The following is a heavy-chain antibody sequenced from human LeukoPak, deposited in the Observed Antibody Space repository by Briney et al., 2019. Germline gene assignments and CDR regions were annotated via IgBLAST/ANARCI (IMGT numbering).Heavy chain of an antibody. Sequence: GGSLRLSCAASGFTFSSYSMNWVRQAPGKGLEWVSSINISSSYIYYADSVKGRFTISRDNAKNSLYLQMNSLSAEDTAVYYCARTVDIVAMTPYNWFDPRGQGTLVTVSS. D-gene: IGHD5-12*01. CDR3: ARTVDIVAMTPYNWFDP. V-gene: IGHV3-21*01. J-gene: IGHJ5*02. CDR1: GFTFSSYS. CDR2: INISSSYI.